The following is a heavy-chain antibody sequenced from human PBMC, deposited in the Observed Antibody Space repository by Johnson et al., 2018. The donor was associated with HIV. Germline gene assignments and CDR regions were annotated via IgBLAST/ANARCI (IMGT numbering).Heavy chain of an antibody. CDR2: ISYDGSNK. V-gene: IGHV3-30-3*01. CDR1: GFTFSSYA. D-gene: IGHD6-25*01. J-gene: IGHJ3*02. CDR3: ARDFIASELGDACDI. Sequence: QVQLVESGGGVVQPGRSLRLSCAASGFTFSSYAMHWVRQAPGKGLEWVAVISYDGSNKYYADSVKGRFTISRDNSKNTLYLQMNSLRAEDTAVYYCARDFIASELGDACDIWGQGTMVTVSS.